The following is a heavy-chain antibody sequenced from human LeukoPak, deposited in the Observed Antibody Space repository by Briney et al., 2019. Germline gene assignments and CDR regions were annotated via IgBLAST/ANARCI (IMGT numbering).Heavy chain of an antibody. D-gene: IGHD5-12*01. J-gene: IGHJ4*02. CDR1: GGSISSYY. Sequence: SETLSLTSTVSGGSISSYYWSWIRQPPGKGLEWIGYIYYSRSTNYNPSLKSRVTISVDTSKNQFSLKLSSVTAADTAVYYCARDLRYSGYDLGYYFDYWGQGTLVTVSS. V-gene: IGHV4-59*01. CDR3: ARDLRYSGYDLGYYFDY. CDR2: IYYSRST.